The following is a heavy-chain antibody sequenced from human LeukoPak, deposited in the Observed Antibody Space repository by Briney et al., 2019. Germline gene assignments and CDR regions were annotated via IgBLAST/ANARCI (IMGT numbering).Heavy chain of an antibody. CDR3: ARDRLPPVAFFDY. Sequence: GASVKVSCKTSVDTVTSYGISWVRQAPGQGLERMGWISAYNGNTNYAQKLQGRVTMTTDTSTSTAYMELRSLRSDDTAVYYCARDRLPPVAFFDYWGQGTLVTVSS. V-gene: IGHV1-18*01. CDR1: VDTVTSYG. CDR2: ISAYNGNT. J-gene: IGHJ4*02. D-gene: IGHD4-11*01.